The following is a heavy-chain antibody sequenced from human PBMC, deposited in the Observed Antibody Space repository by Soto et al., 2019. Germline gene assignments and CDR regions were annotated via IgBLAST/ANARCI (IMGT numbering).Heavy chain of an antibody. J-gene: IGHJ5*02. CDR3: ARGDVNWFDP. CDR2: INPKSGVT. V-gene: IGHV1-2*02. CDR1: GYSFIGYY. D-gene: IGHD2-21*02. Sequence: ASVKVSCKASGYSFIGYYMHWVRQAPGQGLEWMGWINPKSGVTDYAQKFQGRVTMTRDTSITTAYMELSSLRSDDTAVYYCARGDVNWFDPWGQGTLVTVSS.